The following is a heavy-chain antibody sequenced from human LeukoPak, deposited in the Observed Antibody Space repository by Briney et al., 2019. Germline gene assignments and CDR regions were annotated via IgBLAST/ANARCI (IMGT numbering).Heavy chain of an antibody. Sequence: GGTLRLSCAASGFTFSSYGMSWVRQAPGKGLEWVSYISSSGSTIYYADSLKGRFTISRDNAKNSLYLQMNSLRAEDTAVYYCARGGYLITFGGVDYRGQGTLVTVSS. V-gene: IGHV3-48*04. D-gene: IGHD3-16*01. CDR2: ISSSGSTI. CDR3: ARGGYLITFGGVDY. CDR1: GFTFSSYG. J-gene: IGHJ4*02.